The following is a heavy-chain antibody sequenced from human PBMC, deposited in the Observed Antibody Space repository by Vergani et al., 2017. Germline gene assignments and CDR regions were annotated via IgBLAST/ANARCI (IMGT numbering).Heavy chain of an antibody. V-gene: IGHV1-69*02. CDR2: IIPILGIA. CDR3: ARGRRTGPGWFDP. Sequence: QVQLVQSGAEVKKPGSSVKVSCKASGCTFSSYTISWVRQAPGQGLEWMGRIIPILGIANYAQKFQGRVTITADKSTSTAYMELSSLRSEDTAVYYCARGRRTGPGWFDPWGQGTLVTVSS. J-gene: IGHJ5*02. CDR1: GCTFSSYT. D-gene: IGHD3/OR15-3a*01.